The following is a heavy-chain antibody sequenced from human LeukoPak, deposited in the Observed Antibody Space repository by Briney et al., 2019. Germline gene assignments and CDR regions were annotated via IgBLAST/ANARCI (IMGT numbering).Heavy chain of an antibody. J-gene: IGHJ4*02. Sequence: GSLRLSCAASGFTFSSYSMNWVRQAPGKGLEWVSSISSSSSYIYYADSVKGRFTISRDNAKNSLYLQMNSLRAEDTAVYYCARDRLTDPFDYWGQGTLVTVSS. CDR3: ARDRLTDPFDY. V-gene: IGHV3-21*01. D-gene: IGHD4-11*01. CDR2: ISSSSSYI. CDR1: GFTFSSYS.